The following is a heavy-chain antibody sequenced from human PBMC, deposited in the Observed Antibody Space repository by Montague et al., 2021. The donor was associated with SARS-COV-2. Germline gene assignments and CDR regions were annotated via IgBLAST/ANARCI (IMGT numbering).Heavy chain of an antibody. CDR1: GGSISSYY. CDR3: ASQEVDTAMDRNYYYYGRDV. D-gene: IGHD5-18*01. V-gene: IGHV4-59*01. CDR2: IYYSGST. Sequence: SETLSLTCTVSGGSISSYYWSWIRQPPGKGLEWIGYIYYSGSTNYNPSLKSRVTISVDTSKNQFSLKLSSVTAADTAVYYCASQEVDTAMDRNYYYYGRDVWGQGTTVTVS. J-gene: IGHJ6*02.